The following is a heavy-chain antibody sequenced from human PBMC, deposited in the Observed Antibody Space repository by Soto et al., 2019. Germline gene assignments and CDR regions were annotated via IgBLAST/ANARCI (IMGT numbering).Heavy chain of an antibody. CDR2: INHSGST. J-gene: IGHJ4*02. Sequence: SETLSLTCAVYGGSLSGYYWSWIRQPPGKGLEWIGEINHSGSTNYNPSLKSRVTISVDTSKNQFSLKLSSVTAADTAVYYCARGPPLRYFDWLTLPYYFDYWGQGTRVTVSS. CDR3: ARGPPLRYFDWLTLPYYFDY. CDR1: GGSLSGYY. V-gene: IGHV4-34*01. D-gene: IGHD3-9*01.